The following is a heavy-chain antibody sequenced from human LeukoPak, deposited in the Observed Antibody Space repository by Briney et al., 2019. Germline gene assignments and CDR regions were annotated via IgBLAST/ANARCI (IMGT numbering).Heavy chain of an antibody. V-gene: IGHV3-66*01. J-gene: IGHJ6*03. Sequence: PGGSLRLSCAASGFTVGSNYMTWVRQAPGKGLEWVSVTYSGGSTYYADSVKGRFTISRDNSKNTLYLQMNSLRAEDTAVYYCARGIEVGSGYMDVWGKGTTVTISS. D-gene: IGHD3-22*01. CDR2: TYSGGST. CDR3: ARGIEVGSGYMDV. CDR1: GFTVGSNY.